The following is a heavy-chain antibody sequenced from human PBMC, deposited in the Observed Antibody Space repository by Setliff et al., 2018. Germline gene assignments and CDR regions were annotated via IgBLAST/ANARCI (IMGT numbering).Heavy chain of an antibody. Sequence: GGSLRLSCAASGFTFSGDWLHWVRQAPGKGLVWVSRISSDGSSTNYADSVKGRFAISRDNAKNSLYLQMNSLRAEDTAVYYCAKRGSKDILHGFDIWGQGTMVTV. CDR1: GFTFSGDW. J-gene: IGHJ3*02. CDR3: AKRGSKDILHGFDI. V-gene: IGHV3-74*01. D-gene: IGHD1-1*01. CDR2: ISSDGSST.